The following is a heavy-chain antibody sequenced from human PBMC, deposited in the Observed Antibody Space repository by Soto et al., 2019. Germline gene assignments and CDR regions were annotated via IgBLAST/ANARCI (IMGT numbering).Heavy chain of an antibody. CDR3: ARGNYV. CDR1: GGSTSSYY. V-gene: IGHV4-59*01. Sequence: SETLSLTCTVSGGSTSSYYWSWIRQPPGKGLEWIGYIYYSGSTNYNPSLKSRVTISVDTSKNQFSLKLSSVTAADTAVYYCARGNYVWGQGTLVTVSS. J-gene: IGHJ4*02. D-gene: IGHD1-7*01. CDR2: IYYSGST.